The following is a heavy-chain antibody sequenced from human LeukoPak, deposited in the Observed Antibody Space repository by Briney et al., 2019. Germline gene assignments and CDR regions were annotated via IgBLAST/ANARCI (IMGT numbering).Heavy chain of an antibody. CDR2: ISDSGGRT. CDR1: GVTLSNYG. D-gene: IGHD3/OR15-3a*01. J-gene: IGHJ4*02. CDR3: AKRGVVVRVFLVGFHKEAYYFES. Sequence: GGSLRLSCAVSGVTLSNYGMSWVRQAPGKGLEWVAGISDSGGRTNYADSVKGRFTISRDSPKNTLYLKMKSLRAEDTAVYFCAKRGVVVRVFLVGFHKEAYYFESWGQGALVSVSS. V-gene: IGHV3-23*01.